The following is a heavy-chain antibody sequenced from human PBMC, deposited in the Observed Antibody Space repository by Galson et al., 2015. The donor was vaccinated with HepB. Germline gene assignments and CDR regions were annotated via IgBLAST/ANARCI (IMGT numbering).Heavy chain of an antibody. V-gene: IGHV3-23*01. CDR3: AKGDWMDV. CDR1: GFTFGSSP. D-gene: IGHD2-21*02. J-gene: IGHJ6*02. Sequence: SLRLSCAGSGFTFGSSPMTWVRQAPGKGLDWVSAITPSADRTFYADSVRGQFTISRDNSRNTLYLQMNSLRAEDTAVYFCAKGDWMDVWGQGTTVTVSS. CDR2: ITPSADRT.